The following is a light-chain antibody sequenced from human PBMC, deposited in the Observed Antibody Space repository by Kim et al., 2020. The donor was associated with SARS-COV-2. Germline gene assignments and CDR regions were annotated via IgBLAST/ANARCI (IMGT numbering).Light chain of an antibody. CDR2: LEGSGSY. CDR3: ETWDSNTHWV. Sequence: VKSTCTQSSGHSSYILAGRPQQPGKAPRYLMKLEGSGSYNKGSGVPDRFSGSSSGADRYLTISNLRSEDEADYYSETWDSNTHWVFGGGTKLTVL. V-gene: IGLV4-60*03. CDR1: SGHSSYI. J-gene: IGLJ3*02.